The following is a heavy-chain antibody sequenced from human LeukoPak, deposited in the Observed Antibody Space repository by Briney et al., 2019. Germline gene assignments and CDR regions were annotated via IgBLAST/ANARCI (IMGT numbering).Heavy chain of an antibody. CDR2: IKQDGSEK. CDR3: ANEAGTTWGYYYYYYMDV. J-gene: IGHJ6*03. D-gene: IGHD1-7*01. V-gene: IGHV3-7*01. CDR1: GFTFSSYW. Sequence: GGSLRLSCAASGFTFSSYWMSWVRQAPGKGLEWVANIKQDGSEKYYVDPVKGRFTISRENDKNSLYLQMNSLRDEDTAVYYCANEAGTTWGYYYYYYMDVWGKGTTVTVSS.